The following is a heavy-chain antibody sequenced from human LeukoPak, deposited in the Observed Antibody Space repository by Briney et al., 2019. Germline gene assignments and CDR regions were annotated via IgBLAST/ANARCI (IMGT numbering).Heavy chain of an antibody. CDR2: ISTSGST. CDR3: ASPRSGYRYTFDY. V-gene: IGHV4-4*09. CDR1: AASISNYY. Sequence: PSETLSLTCAVSAASISNYYWSWIRQAPGKGLEWIGYISTSGSTNYNPSLKSRLSISLDTSKNRFPLNLNFVTAADTAVYYCASPRSGYRYTFDYWGQGALVTVSS. J-gene: IGHJ4*02. D-gene: IGHD3-22*01.